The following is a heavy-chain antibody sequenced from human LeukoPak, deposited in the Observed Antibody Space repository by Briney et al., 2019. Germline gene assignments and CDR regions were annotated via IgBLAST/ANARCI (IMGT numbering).Heavy chain of an antibody. CDR3: AKAFRTNSNYYYGLDV. Sequence: QPGRSLRLSCAASGFTFDDYAMHWVRQIPGKGLEWVSGTSWNSAGIGYADSVKGRFTISRDNAKNSLYLQMNSLRGEDTALYYCAKAFRTNSNYYYGLDVWGQGTTVTVSS. J-gene: IGHJ6*02. V-gene: IGHV3-9*01. CDR1: GFTFDDYA. D-gene: IGHD2-8*01. CDR2: TSWNSAGI.